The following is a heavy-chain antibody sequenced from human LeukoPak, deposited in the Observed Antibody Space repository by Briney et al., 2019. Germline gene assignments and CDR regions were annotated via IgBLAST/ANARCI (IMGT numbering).Heavy chain of an antibody. D-gene: IGHD6-13*01. J-gene: IGHJ3*02. V-gene: IGHV3-11*01. CDR1: GFTFSDYY. CDR3: ARVPRSSSWDGDDAFDI. Sequence: PGGSLRLSCAASGFTFSDYYMSWIRQAPGKGLEWVSYSSTYGNTIYCADSVNGRFTISRDNAKNSLYLQMNSLRVDDTAVYYCARVPRSSSWDGDDAFDIWGQGTKVTVSS. CDR2: SSTYGNTI.